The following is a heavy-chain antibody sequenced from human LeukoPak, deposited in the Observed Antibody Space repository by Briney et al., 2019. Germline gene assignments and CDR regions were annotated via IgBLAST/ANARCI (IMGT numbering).Heavy chain of an antibody. CDR1: GGTFSSYA. D-gene: IGHD2-2*01. Sequence: SVKVSCKASGGTFSSYAISWVRQAPGQGLEWMGGIIPIFGTASYAQKFQGRVTITTDESTSTAYMELSSLRSEDTAVYYCARVRYCSSTSCFLNWFDPWGQGTLVTVSS. J-gene: IGHJ5*02. V-gene: IGHV1-69*05. CDR2: IIPIFGTA. CDR3: ARVRYCSSTSCFLNWFDP.